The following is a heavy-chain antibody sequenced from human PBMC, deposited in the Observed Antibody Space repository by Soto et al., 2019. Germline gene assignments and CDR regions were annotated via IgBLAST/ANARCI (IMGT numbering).Heavy chain of an antibody. CDR1: GYTFTGYY. CDR2: INPNSGGT. Sequence: ASVKVSCKASGYTFTGYYMHWVRQAPGQGLEWMGWINPNSGGTNYAQKFQGWVTMTRDTSISTAYMELSRLRSDDTAAYYCARDLDLGTSWFDPWGQGTLVTVSS. D-gene: IGHD3-3*01. J-gene: IGHJ5*02. CDR3: ARDLDLGTSWFDP. V-gene: IGHV1-2*04.